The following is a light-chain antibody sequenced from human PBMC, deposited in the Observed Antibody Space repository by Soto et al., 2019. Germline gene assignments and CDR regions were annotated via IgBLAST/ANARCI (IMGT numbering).Light chain of an antibody. CDR2: DAS. V-gene: IGKV1-5*01. J-gene: IGKJ1*01. Sequence: DIQMTQSPSTLSASVGDRVTITCRASQSISSWFAWYQQKPGKAPKLLIYDASSLESGVPSRFRGSGSGTEFPLTISSLQTDDFATYYCRQYNSYSWTFGQGTQVDIK. CDR1: QSISSW. CDR3: RQYNSYSWT.